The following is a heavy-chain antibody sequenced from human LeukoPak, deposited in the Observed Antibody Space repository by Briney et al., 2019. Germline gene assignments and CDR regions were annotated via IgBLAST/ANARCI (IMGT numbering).Heavy chain of an antibody. J-gene: IGHJ6*02. Sequence: SETLSLTCAVYGGSFSGYYWSWIRQPPGKGLEWIGEINHRGSTNYNPSLKSRVTISVDTSKNQFSLKLSSVTAADTAVYYCARGRGVPPSYYYYGMDVWGQGTTVTVSS. CDR1: GGSFSGYY. D-gene: IGHD3-10*01. CDR3: ARGRGVPPSYYYYGMDV. CDR2: INHRGST. V-gene: IGHV4-34*01.